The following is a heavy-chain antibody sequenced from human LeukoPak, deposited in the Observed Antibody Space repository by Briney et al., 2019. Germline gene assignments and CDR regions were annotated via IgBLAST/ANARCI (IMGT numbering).Heavy chain of an antibody. CDR3: ARGSTDSSGLFDY. Sequence: GASVKASCKASGGTFSSYAISWVRQAPGQGLEWMGGIIPIFGTANYAQKFQGRVTITADESTSTAYMELSSLRSEDTAVYYCARGSTDSSGLFDYWGQGTLVTVSS. D-gene: IGHD3-22*01. J-gene: IGHJ4*02. V-gene: IGHV1-69*13. CDR2: IIPIFGTA. CDR1: GGTFSSYA.